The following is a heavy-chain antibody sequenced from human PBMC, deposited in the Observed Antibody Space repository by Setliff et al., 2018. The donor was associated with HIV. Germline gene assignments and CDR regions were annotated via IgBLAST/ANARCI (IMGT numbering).Heavy chain of an antibody. CDR2: ISPDGSGQ. D-gene: IGHD6-19*01. CDR1: GFAFTTLP. V-gene: IGHV3-30*14. Sequence: PGGSLRLSCAASGFAFTTLPMHWVRQAPGKGLDWVAVISPDGSGQSYPDSVKGRFTISRDNSKGILFLQLNSLREEDTAMYYCVTEGGSSGRAGYFNSWGQGTLVTVSS. J-gene: IGHJ4*02. CDR3: VTEGGSSGRAGYFNS.